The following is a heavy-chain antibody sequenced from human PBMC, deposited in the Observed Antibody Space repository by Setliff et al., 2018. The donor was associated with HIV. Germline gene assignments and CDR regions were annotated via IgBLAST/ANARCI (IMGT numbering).Heavy chain of an antibody. CDR1: GGSISSSSYY. Sequence: ASETLSLTCTVSGGSISSSSYYWGWIRQPPGKGLEWIGSIYYSGSTYYNPSLKSRVTISVDTSKNQFSLKLSSVTAADTAVYYCARLRGAFDIWGQGKMVTVSS. CDR3: ARLRGAFDI. J-gene: IGHJ3*02. CDR2: IYYSGST. V-gene: IGHV4-39*01.